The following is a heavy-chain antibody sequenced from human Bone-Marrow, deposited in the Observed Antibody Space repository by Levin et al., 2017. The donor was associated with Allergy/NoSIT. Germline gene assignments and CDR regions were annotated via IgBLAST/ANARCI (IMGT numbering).Heavy chain of an antibody. V-gene: IGHV4-4*02. D-gene: IGHD1-14*01. CDR2: VHHSGST. CDR3: ARNGIYCMDV. Sequence: PGGSLRLSCVVSGDSISSHDWWSWVRQAPGKGLEWIAEVHHSGSTNYNPSLKSRVSISVDKSKNYISLRVSSVTAADTAVYYCARNGIYCMDVWGRGTTVTVSS. CDR1: GDSISSHDW. J-gene: IGHJ6*03.